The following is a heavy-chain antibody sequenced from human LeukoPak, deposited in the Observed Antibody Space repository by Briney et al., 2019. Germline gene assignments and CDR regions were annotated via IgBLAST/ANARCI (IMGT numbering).Heavy chain of an antibody. V-gene: IGHV1-2*02. D-gene: IGHD3-22*01. J-gene: IGHJ4*02. CDR3: ARGYYDSSGYCYVDPSHSEYYFDY. CDR1: GYTFTGYY. Sequence: ASVRVSCKASGYTFTGYYMHWVRQAPGQGLEWMGWINPNSGGTNYAQKFQGRVTMTRDTSISTAYMELSRLRSDDTAVYYCARGYYDSSGYCYVDPSHSEYYFDYWGQGTLVTVSS. CDR2: INPNSGGT.